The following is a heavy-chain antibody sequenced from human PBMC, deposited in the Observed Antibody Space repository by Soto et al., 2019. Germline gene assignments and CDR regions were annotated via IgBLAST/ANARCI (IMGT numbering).Heavy chain of an antibody. J-gene: IGHJ6*02. CDR2: ISYDGSNK. D-gene: IGHD1-7*01. CDR1: GFTFSSYA. V-gene: IGHV3-30-3*01. Sequence: GGSLKLSCAASGFTFSSYAMHWVRQAPGKGLEWVAVISYDGSNKYYADSVKGRFTISRDNSKNTLYLQMNSLRAEDTAVYYCAYGNYPWNNYYYGMDVWGQGTTVTVSS. CDR3: AYGNYPWNNYYYGMDV.